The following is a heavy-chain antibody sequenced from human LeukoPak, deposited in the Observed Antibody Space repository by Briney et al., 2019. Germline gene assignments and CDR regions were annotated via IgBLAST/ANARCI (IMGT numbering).Heavy chain of an antibody. D-gene: IGHD2-21*02. J-gene: IGHJ4*02. V-gene: IGHV3-33*01. CDR2: IWYDGSNK. Sequence: GGSLRLSCAASGFTFSSYGMHCVRQAPGKGLEWVAVIWYDGSNKYYADSVKGRFTISRDNSKNTLYLQMNSLRAEDTAVYYCARDLFAYCGGDCYSFVDYWGQGTLVTVSS. CDR3: ARDLFAYCGGDCYSFVDY. CDR1: GFTFSSYG.